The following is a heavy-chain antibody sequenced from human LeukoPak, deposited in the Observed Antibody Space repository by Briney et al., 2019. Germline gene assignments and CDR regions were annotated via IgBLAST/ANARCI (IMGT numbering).Heavy chain of an antibody. CDR1: GGSISSGGYY. J-gene: IGHJ4*02. V-gene: IGHV4-31*03. CDR2: IYYSGST. Sequence: SQTLSLTCTVSGGSISSGGYYWSWIRQHPGKGLEWIGYIYYSGSTYYNPSLKSRVTISVDTSKNQFSLELSSVTAADTAVYYCARLGEPEYYFDYWGQGTLVTVSS. CDR3: ARLGEPEYYFDY.